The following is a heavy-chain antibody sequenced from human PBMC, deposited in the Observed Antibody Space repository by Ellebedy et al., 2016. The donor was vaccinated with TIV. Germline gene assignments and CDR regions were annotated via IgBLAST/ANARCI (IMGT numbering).Heavy chain of an antibody. CDR1: GFTFSSYA. CDR3: ARARRVFRGTTVRGEWEVFDY. Sequence: GGSLRLSCAASGFTFSSYAMHWVRQAPGKGLEWVAIISYDGSNKYYADSVKGRFTISRDNSKNTLYLQMNSLRPEDTAVYYCARARRVFRGTTVRGEWEVFDYWGQGTLVTVSS. V-gene: IGHV3-30*04. J-gene: IGHJ4*02. CDR2: ISYDGSNK. D-gene: IGHD3-10*01.